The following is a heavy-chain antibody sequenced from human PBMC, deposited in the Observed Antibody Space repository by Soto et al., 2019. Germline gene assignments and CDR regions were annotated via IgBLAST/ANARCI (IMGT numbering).Heavy chain of an antibody. D-gene: IGHD1-1*01. CDR1: GYSFTSYW. CDR2: IYPGDSDT. Sequence: GESRKISCKGSGYSFTSYWIGWVRQMPGKGLEWMGIIYPGDSDTRYSPSFQGQVTISADKSISTAYLQWSSLKASDTAMYYCARLNWNDGTYYYYGMDVWGQGTTVTVSS. CDR3: ARLNWNDGTYYYYGMDV. J-gene: IGHJ6*02. V-gene: IGHV5-51*01.